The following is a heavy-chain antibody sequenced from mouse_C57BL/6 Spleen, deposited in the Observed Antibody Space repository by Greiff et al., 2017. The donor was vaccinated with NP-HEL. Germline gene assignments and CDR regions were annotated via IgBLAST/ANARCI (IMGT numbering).Heavy chain of an antibody. CDR3: ARREGFYYFDY. CDR2: IDPSDSYT. D-gene: IGHD3-3*01. Sequence: QVQLKQPGAELVMPGASVKLSCKASGYTFTSYWMHWVKQRPGQGLEWIGEIDPSDSYTNYNQKFKGKSTLTVDKSSSTAYMQLSSLTSEDSAVYYCARREGFYYFDYWGQGTTLTVSS. J-gene: IGHJ2*01. CDR1: GYTFTSYW. V-gene: IGHV1-69*01.